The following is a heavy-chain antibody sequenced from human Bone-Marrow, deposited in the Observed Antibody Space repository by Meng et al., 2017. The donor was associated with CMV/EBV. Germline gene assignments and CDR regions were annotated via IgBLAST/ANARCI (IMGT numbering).Heavy chain of an antibody. D-gene: IGHD3-3*01. CDR1: GFSFSKYW. J-gene: IGHJ4*02. CDR3: TRDIGGVGAD. CDR2: TNEDGTIT. Sequence: GESLKISCAASGFSFSKYWMHWVRQVPGKGLVWVSRTNEDGTITNYADSVKGRFTISRDNAKNTMYLQMNSLKVEDTAIYYCTRDIGGVGADWGQGTLVTVSS. V-gene: IGHV3-74*01.